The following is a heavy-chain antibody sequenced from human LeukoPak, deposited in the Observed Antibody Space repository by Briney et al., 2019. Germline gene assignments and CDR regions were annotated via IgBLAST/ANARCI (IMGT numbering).Heavy chain of an antibody. J-gene: IGHJ4*02. D-gene: IGHD2-21*02. Sequence: SETLSLTCTVSGGSISSSSYYWGWIRQPPGKGLEWIGTIYYSGSTYYNPSLKSRVTISVDTSKNQFSLKLSSVTAADTAVYYCARLGPYFGGACYPREWGQGTLVTVSS. CDR3: ARLGPYFGGACYPRE. CDR1: GGSISSSSYY. V-gene: IGHV4-39*01. CDR2: IYYSGST.